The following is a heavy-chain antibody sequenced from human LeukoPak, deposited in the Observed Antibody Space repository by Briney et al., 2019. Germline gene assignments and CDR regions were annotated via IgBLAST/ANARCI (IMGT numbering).Heavy chain of an antibody. D-gene: IGHD3-9*01. J-gene: IGHJ4*02. CDR1: GFTFSSYG. V-gene: IGHV3-48*04. Sequence: PGGSLRLSCAASGFTFSSYGMHWVRQAPGKGLEWISYISSSGSTIHYADSVKGRFTISRDNAKNSLYLQMNSLRAEDTAVYYCAKGQYYDILTGYYVDYWGQGTLVTVSS. CDR3: AKGQYYDILTGYYVDY. CDR2: ISSSGSTI.